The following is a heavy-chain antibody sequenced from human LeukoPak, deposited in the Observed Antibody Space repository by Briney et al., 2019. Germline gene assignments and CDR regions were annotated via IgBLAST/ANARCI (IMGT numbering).Heavy chain of an antibody. CDR1: GFTFRSYA. J-gene: IGHJ4*02. V-gene: IGHV3-23*01. Sequence: GGSLRLSCAASGFTFRSYAMSWVRQAPGKGLEWVSAISGSGGSTYYADSVKGRFTISRDNSKNTLYLQMNSLRAEDTAVYYCAKDPGSSSWLNPFDYWGQGTLVTVSP. CDR3: AKDPGSSSWLNPFDY. D-gene: IGHD6-13*01. CDR2: ISGSGGST.